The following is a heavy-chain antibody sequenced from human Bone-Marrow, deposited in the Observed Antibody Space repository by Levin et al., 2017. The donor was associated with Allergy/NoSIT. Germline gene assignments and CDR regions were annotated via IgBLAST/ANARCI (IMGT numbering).Heavy chain of an antibody. CDR2: INHSGST. CDR1: GGSFSGYY. D-gene: IGHD3-3*01. J-gene: IGHJ5*02. V-gene: IGHV4-34*01. CDR3: ARGSPRITIFGVFIKTQERKKGNWFDP. Sequence: PSETLSLTCAVYGGSFSGYYWSWIRQPTGKGLEWIGEINHSGSTNYNPSLKSRVTISVDTSKNQFSLKLSSVTAADTAVYYCARGSPRITIFGVFIKTQERKKGNWFDPWGQGTLVTVSS.